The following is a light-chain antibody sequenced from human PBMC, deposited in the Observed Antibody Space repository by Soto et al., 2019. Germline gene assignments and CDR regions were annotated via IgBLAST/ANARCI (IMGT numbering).Light chain of an antibody. V-gene: IGLV2-23*01. J-gene: IGLJ1*01. Sequence: QSVLTQPASVSWSPGQSITISCTGTSNDVGSYNLVSWYQHHPGKAPKLMIFEGSKRPSGVSNRFSGSKSGNTASLTISGLQAEDEADFYCCSYAGSNYYVFGTGTKVTVL. CDR1: SNDVGSYNL. CDR2: EGS. CDR3: CSYAGSNYYV.